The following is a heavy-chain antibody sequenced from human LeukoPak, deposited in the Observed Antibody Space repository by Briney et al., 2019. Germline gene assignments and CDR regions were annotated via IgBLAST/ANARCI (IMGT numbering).Heavy chain of an antibody. CDR3: AKEFPKPYYDSNEFDY. CDR2: ISGSGGST. V-gene: IGHV3-23*01. CDR1: GSTFSSYA. Sequence: GGSLRLSCAASGSTFSSYAMSWVRQAPGKGLEWVSAISGSGGSTYYADSVKGRFTISRDNSKNTLYLQMNSLRAEDTAVYYCAKEFPKPYYDSNEFDYWGQGTLVTVSS. D-gene: IGHD3-22*01. J-gene: IGHJ4*02.